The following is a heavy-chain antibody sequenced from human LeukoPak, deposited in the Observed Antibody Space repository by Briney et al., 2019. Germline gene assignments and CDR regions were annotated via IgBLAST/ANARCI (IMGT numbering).Heavy chain of an antibody. CDR2: INGDGTNT. CDR1: GFTFSTYW. D-gene: IGHD1-20*01. V-gene: IGHV3-74*01. Sequence: PGGSLRLSCSVSGFTFSTYWMHWVRQAPGKGLGWVSRINGDGTNTYYADSVKGRFTISRDNAKNTLYLQMNSLRAEDTAVYYCARGCCSNNLNDGDYWGQGTLVTVSS. J-gene: IGHJ4*02. CDR3: ARGCCSNNLNDGDY.